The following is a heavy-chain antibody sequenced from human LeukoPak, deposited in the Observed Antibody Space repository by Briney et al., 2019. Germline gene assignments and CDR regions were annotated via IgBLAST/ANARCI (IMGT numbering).Heavy chain of an antibody. D-gene: IGHD2/OR15-2a*01. J-gene: IGHJ4*02. Sequence: SETLSLTCTVSGGSISSGSYYWSWIRQPAGKGLEWIGRIYTSGSTNYNPSLKSRVTISVDTSKNQFSLKLNSVTAADTAVYYCARISRVHFDYWGQGTLVTVSS. V-gene: IGHV4-61*02. CDR2: IYTSGST. CDR3: ARISRVHFDY. CDR1: GGSISSGSYY.